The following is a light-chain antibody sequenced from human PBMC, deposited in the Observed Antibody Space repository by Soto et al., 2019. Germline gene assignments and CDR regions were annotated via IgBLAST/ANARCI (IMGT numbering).Light chain of an antibody. V-gene: IGKV1-39*01. CDR3: QQNFNIILP. CDR1: QSISTY. Sequence: DIQLTQSPSSLSASVGDTVTITCRASQSISTYLNWWQHKPGTVPRLLISSASNLHTGVPSRLSGSGSGAAFTLTIRSLQPEDSATYFCQQNFNIILPFGGGTKVDIX. CDR2: SAS. J-gene: IGKJ4*01.